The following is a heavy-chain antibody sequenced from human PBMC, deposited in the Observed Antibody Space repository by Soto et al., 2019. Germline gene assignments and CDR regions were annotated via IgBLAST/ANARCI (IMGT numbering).Heavy chain of an antibody. Sequence: PGGSLRLSYAASGFTFSSYAMHWVRQAPGKGLEWVAVISYDGSNKYYADSVKGRFTISRDNSKNTLYLQMNSLRAEDTAVYYCAKGADCSSTSCYDEGPYNCFDPWGQGTLVTLSS. CDR1: GFTFSSYA. CDR2: ISYDGSNK. V-gene: IGHV3-30-3*01. J-gene: IGHJ5*02. CDR3: AKGADCSSTSCYDEGPYNCFDP. D-gene: IGHD2-2*01.